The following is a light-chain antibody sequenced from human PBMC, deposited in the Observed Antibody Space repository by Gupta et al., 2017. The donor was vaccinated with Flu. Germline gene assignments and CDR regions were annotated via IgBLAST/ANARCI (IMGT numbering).Light chain of an antibody. CDR1: SSDVGANDY. CDR3: SSETNTNNVVV. CDR2: EVS. Sequence: QSALTQPASVSGSPGQSIAISYTGTSSDVGANDYVSCYQQHPGQAPKLLLFEVSRRPAGIADRFSGSKSGNTASLTIAGLLAEDEAFYYCSSETNTNNVVVFGGGTKLTVL. J-gene: IGLJ2*01. V-gene: IGLV2-14*01.